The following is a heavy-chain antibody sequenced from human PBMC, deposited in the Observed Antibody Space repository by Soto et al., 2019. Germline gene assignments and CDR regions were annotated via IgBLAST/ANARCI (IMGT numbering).Heavy chain of an antibody. CDR1: GNSFNNW. D-gene: IGHD3-16*02. CDR2: IYPGDSDT. Sequence: GESLKISCKGLGNSFNNWIDWVRQMPGKGLEWVGIIYPGDSDTRYSPSFQGQVTISADKSISTTHLPWGSLKPSYSAVYYCADYHSDNICYQADYWGPGTLVTVSS. V-gene: IGHV5-51*01. J-gene: IGHJ4*01. CDR3: ADYHSDNICYQADY.